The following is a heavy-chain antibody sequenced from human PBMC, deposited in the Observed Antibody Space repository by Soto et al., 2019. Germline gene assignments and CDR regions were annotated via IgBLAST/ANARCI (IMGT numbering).Heavy chain of an antibody. Sequence: GASVKVSCKASGYTFTSYDINWVRQATGQGLEWMGWMNPDSGNTGYAQKFQGRVTMTSNTSINTAYMELSSLRSEDTAVYYCARGGSIFGVVIMDPWFDPWGQGTLVTVSS. CDR2: MNPDSGNT. V-gene: IGHV1-8*01. J-gene: IGHJ5*02. CDR3: ARGGSIFGVVIMDPWFDP. CDR1: GYTFTSYD. D-gene: IGHD3-3*01.